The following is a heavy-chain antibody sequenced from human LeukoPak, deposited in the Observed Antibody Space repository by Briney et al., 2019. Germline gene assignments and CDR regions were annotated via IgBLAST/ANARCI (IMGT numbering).Heavy chain of an antibody. D-gene: IGHD5-18*01. J-gene: IGHJ4*02. CDR1: GLTVSSNY. V-gene: IGHV3-53*01. CDR2: IYSGGST. Sequence: PGGSLRLSCAASGLTVSSNYMSWVRQAPGKGLEWVSVIYSGGSTYYADSVKGRFTISRDNSKNTLYLQMNSLRAEDTAVYYCARVDTYSYGYDYWGQGTLVTVSS. CDR3: ARVDTYSYGYDY.